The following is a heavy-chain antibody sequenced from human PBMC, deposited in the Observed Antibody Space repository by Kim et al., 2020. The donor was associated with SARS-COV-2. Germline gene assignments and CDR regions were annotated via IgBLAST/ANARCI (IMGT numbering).Heavy chain of an antibody. J-gene: IGHJ4*02. Sequence: GKSLKISCAASGFTFSSFSMNWVRQAPGKGLEWVALIYYDGSNKYYADSVQGRFTISRDNSDNTLYLQMNSLRAEDTAIYYCAKDRIRDGRNDLDYWGRGTPVIVSS. CDR2: IYYDGSNK. CDR1: GFTFSSFS. V-gene: IGHV3-33*06. D-gene: IGHD2-8*01. CDR3: AKDRIRDGRNDLDY.